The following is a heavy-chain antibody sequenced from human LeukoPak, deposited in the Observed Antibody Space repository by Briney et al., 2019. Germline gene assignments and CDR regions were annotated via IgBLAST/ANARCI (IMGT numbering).Heavy chain of an antibody. V-gene: IGHV4-59*08. CDR3: ARSYYDFWSGYSFPVYFDY. CDR2: IYYSGST. Sequence: SETLSLTCTVSGGSISSYYWSWIRQPPGKGLEWIGYIYYSGSTNYNPSLKSRVTISVDTSKNQFSLKLSSVTAADTALYYCARSYYDFWSGYSFPVYFDYWGQGTLVTVSS. CDR1: GGSISSYY. J-gene: IGHJ4*02. D-gene: IGHD3-3*01.